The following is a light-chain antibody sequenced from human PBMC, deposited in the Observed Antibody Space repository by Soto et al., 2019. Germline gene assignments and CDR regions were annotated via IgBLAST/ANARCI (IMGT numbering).Light chain of an antibody. J-gene: IGLJ1*01. Sequence: QSSLTQPASVAGSPGQSITISGTGTSSAVGDYNYVSWYQQHPGKAPKLMIYEVSNRPSGVSNRFSGSKSGNTASLTISGLQAEDEADYYCSSYTSSSTYVCGTGTKVTVL. CDR1: SSAVGDYNY. CDR3: SSYTSSSTYV. CDR2: EVS. V-gene: IGLV2-14*01.